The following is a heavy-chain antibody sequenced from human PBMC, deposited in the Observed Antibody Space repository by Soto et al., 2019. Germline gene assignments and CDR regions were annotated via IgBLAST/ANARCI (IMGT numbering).Heavy chain of an antibody. CDR1: GDSFNDYD. CDR2: INPKGGVT. J-gene: IGHJ6*03. V-gene: IGHV1-2*04. CDR3: ARESGGATATLDYYYFYMDV. D-gene: IGHD5-12*01. Sequence: QVQLVQSGAEVRKPGASVTVSCRSSGDSFNDYDIHWVRQAPGQGFEWMGWINPKGGVTKYAQKFQGWVSMTRDTSSSTVYMQLCMVRSDDTAVYYCARESGGATATLDYYYFYMDVWGTGTTVTVSS.